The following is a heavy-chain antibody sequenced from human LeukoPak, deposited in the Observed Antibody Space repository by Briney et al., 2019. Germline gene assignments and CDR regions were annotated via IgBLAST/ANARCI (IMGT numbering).Heavy chain of an antibody. CDR2: INHSGST. J-gene: IGHJ6*02. CDR3: ARDGYCSSTSCYHYYGMDV. Sequence: PSETLSLTCAVYGGSFSGYYWSWIRQPPGKGLEWIGEINHSGSTNYNPSLKSRVTMSVDTSKNQFSLKLSSVTAADTAVYYCARDGYCSSTSCYHYYGMDVWGQGTTVTVSS. V-gene: IGHV4-34*01. D-gene: IGHD2-2*03. CDR1: GGSFSGYY.